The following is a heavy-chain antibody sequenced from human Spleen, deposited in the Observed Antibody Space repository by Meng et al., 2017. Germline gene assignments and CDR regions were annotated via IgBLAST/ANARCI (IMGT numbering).Heavy chain of an antibody. CDR3: VRGSGSPEYCSSTSCYSGGWFDP. D-gene: IGHD2-2*02. CDR1: GGSFSGYY. V-gene: IGHV4-34*01. CDR2: INHSGST. Sequence: QVQVQQWGAGLLKPSETLSLTCAFYGGSFSGYYWSWIRQPPGKGLEWIGEINHSGSTNYNPSLKSRVTISVDTSKNQFSLKLSSVTAADTAVYYCVRGSGSPEYCSSTSCYSGGWFDPWGQGTLVTVSS. J-gene: IGHJ5*02.